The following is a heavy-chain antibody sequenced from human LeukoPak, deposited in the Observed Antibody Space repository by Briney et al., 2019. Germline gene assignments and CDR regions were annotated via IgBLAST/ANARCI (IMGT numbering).Heavy chain of an antibody. Sequence: SETLSPTCTVSDVSVRTYYWSWIRQPAGKGLEWIGRIDTSGGTNYNPSLNSRVTMSVDTSKNQLSLKLISVTAADTAIYYCARDNGRLYSGYAFDCWGQGTLVTVSS. CDR2: IDTSGGT. CDR1: DVSVRTYY. CDR3: ARDNGRLYSGYAFDC. V-gene: IGHV4-4*07. J-gene: IGHJ4*02. D-gene: IGHD5-12*01.